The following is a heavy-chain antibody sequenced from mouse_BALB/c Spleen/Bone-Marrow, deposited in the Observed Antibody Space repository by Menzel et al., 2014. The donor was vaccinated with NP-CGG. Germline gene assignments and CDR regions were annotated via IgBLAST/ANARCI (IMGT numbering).Heavy chain of an antibody. D-gene: IGHD1-1*01. V-gene: IGHV2-9*02. CDR1: GFPLSSYG. CDR3: ARGDYGSTYWFAY. J-gene: IGHJ3*01. CDR2: IWAGGGT. Sequence: VQLVESGPGLVAPSQSLSITCTVSGFPLSSYGVHWVRQCPGKGLEWLGIIWAGGGTNYNSALMSRLSISKDSSKSQVFLKMNSLQTDDTAMYYCARGDYGSTYWFAYWGQGTLVTVSA.